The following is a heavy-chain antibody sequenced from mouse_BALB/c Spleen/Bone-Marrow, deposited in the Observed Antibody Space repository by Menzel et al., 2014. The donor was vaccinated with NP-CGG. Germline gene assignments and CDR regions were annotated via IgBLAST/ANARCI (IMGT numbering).Heavy chain of an antibody. CDR2: SRNKAKHYTT. D-gene: IGHD2-10*02. J-gene: IGHJ3*01. CDR3: ARDVGYGNYFVY. Sequence: EVKLMESRGGLVQPGDSLRLSCATSGFTFSDFYMEWVSPPPGKRLEWIAASRNKAKHYTTEYSASVKGRFIVSRDTSQSILYLQMNALRAEDTAIYYCARDVGYGNYFVYWGQGTLVTVSA. V-gene: IGHV7-1*02. CDR1: GFTFSDFY.